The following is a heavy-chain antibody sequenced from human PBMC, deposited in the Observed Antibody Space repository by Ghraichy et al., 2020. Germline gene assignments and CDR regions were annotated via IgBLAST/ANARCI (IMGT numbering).Heavy chain of an antibody. J-gene: IGHJ4*02. Sequence: GGSLRLSCAASGFPFSNYWMSWVRQAPGKGLEWVANIKQDGSEKYYVDSVKGRFTISRDNAKNSLYLQMNSLRVEDTAVYYCARDRPRIMFGGVIWWGQGTLVTVSS. CDR3: ARDRPRIMFGGVIW. CDR2: IKQDGSEK. CDR1: GFPFSNYW. D-gene: IGHD3-16*01. V-gene: IGHV3-7*04.